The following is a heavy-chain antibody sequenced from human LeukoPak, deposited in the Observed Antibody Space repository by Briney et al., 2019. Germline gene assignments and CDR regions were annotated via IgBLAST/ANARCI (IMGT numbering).Heavy chain of an antibody. CDR2: IIPIFGTA. CDR1: GGTFSSYA. CDR3: ARDQLSRGVWFDP. V-gene: IGHV1-69*13. J-gene: IGHJ5*02. D-gene: IGHD1-1*01. Sequence: SVKVSCKASGGTFSSYAISWVRQAPGQGLEWMGGIIPIFGTANYAQKFQGRGTITADESTSTAYMELSSLRSEDTAVYYCARDQLSRGVWFDPWGQGTLVTVSS.